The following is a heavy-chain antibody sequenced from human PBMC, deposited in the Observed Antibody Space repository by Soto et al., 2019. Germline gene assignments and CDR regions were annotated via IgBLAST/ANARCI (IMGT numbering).Heavy chain of an antibody. V-gene: IGHV1-46*01. J-gene: IGHJ6*02. D-gene: IGHD3-3*01. CDR2: INPSGGST. Sequence: ASVKVSCKASGYTFTSYYMHGVRQAPGQGLKWMGIINPSGGSTSYAQKFQGRVTMTRDTSTSTVYMELSSLRSEDTAVYYCAIVETYYDFWSGYYPYYYYGMDVWGQGTTVTVSS. CDR1: GYTFTSYY. CDR3: AIVETYYDFWSGYYPYYYYGMDV.